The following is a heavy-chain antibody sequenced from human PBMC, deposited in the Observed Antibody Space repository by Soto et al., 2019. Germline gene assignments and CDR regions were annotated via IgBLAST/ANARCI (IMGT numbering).Heavy chain of an antibody. CDR1: GGSISSSSYY. V-gene: IGHV4-39*01. D-gene: IGHD3-10*01. J-gene: IGHJ6*02. CDR3: ARFFGFGNYYYGMDV. CDR2: IYYSGST. Sequence: SDTLSLTCTVSGGSISSSSYYWGWIRQPPGKGLEWIGSIYYSGSTYYNPSLKSRVTISVDTSKNQFSLKLSSVTAADTAVYYCARFFGFGNYYYGMDVWGQGTTVTVSS.